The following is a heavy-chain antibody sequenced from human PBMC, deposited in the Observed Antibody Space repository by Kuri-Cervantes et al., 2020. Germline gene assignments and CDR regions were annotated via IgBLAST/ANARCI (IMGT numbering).Heavy chain of an antibody. J-gene: IGHJ4*02. CDR1: GYTFTSYG. Sequence: ASVKVSCKASGYTFTSYGISWVRQAPGQGLEWMGWISAYNGNTNYAQKLQGRVTMTTDTSTSTAYMELSGLRSEDTAVYYCARASSYYDFTWWGQGTLVTVSS. CDR2: ISAYNGNT. V-gene: IGHV1-18*01. D-gene: IGHD3-3*01. CDR3: ARASSYYDFTW.